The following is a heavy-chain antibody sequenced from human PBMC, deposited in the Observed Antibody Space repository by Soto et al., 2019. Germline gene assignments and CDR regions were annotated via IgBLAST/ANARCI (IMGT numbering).Heavy chain of an antibody. CDR3: ARHYYDSSGYYSYFDY. Sequence: SETLSLTCTVPGVSISSSSYYWGWIRQPPGKGLEWIGSIYYSGSTYYNPSLKSRVTISVDTSKNQFSLKLSSVTAADTAVYYCARHYYDSSGYYSYFDYWGQGTLVTVS. CDR2: IYYSGST. J-gene: IGHJ4*02. CDR1: GVSISSSSYY. V-gene: IGHV4-39*01. D-gene: IGHD3-22*01.